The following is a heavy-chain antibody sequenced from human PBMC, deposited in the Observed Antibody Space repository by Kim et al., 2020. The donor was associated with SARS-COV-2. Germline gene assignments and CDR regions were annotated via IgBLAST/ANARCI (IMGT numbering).Heavy chain of an antibody. Sequence: GGSLRLSCAASGFTFSSYSMNWVRQAPGKGLEWVSSISSSSSYIYYADSVKGRFTISRDNAKNSLYLQMNSLRAEDTAVYYCARDGGYSGYDGDDYYYYYGMDVWGQGTTVTVSS. CDR2: ISSSSSYI. V-gene: IGHV3-21*01. CDR3: ARDGGYSGYDGDDYYYYYGMDV. D-gene: IGHD5-12*01. J-gene: IGHJ6*02. CDR1: GFTFSSYS.